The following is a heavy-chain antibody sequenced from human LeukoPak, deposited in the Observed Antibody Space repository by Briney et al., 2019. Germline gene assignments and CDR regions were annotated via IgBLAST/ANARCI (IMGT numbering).Heavy chain of an antibody. CDR1: GYTFTGYY. Sequence: GASVKVSCKASGYTFTGYYMHWVRQAPGQGLEWMGWINPNSGGTNYAQKFQGRVTMTEDTSTDTAYMELSSLRSEDTAVYYCATHSWYDNYWGQGTLVTVSS. V-gene: IGHV1-2*02. CDR3: ATHSWYDNY. J-gene: IGHJ4*02. CDR2: INPNSGGT. D-gene: IGHD6-13*01.